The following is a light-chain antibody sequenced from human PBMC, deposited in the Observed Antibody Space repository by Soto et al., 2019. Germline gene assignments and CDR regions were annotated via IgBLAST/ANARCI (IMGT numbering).Light chain of an antibody. CDR3: SSFTTSSTYV. V-gene: IGLV2-14*01. CDR2: EAN. J-gene: IGLJ1*01. Sequence: QSVLTQPASVSGSPGQSITISCTGTSSDIGAYNYVSWYQQYPGRAPKLMIYEANNRPSGVSNRFSGSKSGNTASLTISGLQAEDEADYYCSSFTTSSTYVVGAGTKVTVL. CDR1: SSDIGAYNY.